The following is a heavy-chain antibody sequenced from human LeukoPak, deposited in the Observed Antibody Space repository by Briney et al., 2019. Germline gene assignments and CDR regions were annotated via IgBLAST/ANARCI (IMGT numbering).Heavy chain of an antibody. V-gene: IGHV4-34*01. CDR2: INHSGST. Sequence: TPSETLSLTCAVYGGSFSGYYWSWIRQPPGKGLEWIGEINHSGSTNYNPSLKSRVTISVDTSKNQFSLKLSSVTAADTAVYYCARPSPALTVDYGGNSPFDYWGQGTLVTVSS. CDR1: GGSFSGYY. CDR3: ARPSPALTVDYGGNSPFDY. D-gene: IGHD4-23*01. J-gene: IGHJ4*02.